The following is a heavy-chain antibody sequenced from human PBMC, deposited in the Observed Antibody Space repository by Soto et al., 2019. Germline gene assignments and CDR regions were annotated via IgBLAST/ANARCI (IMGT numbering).Heavy chain of an antibody. V-gene: IGHV2-5*02. D-gene: IGHD2-21*02. J-gene: IGHJ6*02. CDR3: IQSRCGGDCLQSYASYNSYGMDV. Sequence: QITLKESGPTLVKPTQTLTLTCTFSAFSLSTGGVGVGWIRQPPGKALEWLALIYWDDDKRYSPSLRSRLTITKDTSKNQVVLTMTNMDPVDTATYYCIQSRCGGDCLQSYASYNSYGMDVWGQGTTVTVSS. CDR2: IYWDDDK. CDR1: AFSLSTGGVG.